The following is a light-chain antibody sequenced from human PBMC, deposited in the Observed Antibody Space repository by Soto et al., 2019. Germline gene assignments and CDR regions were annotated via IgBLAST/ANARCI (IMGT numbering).Light chain of an antibody. V-gene: IGKV3-20*01. Sequence: EIVLTQSPGTLSLSPGERATLSCRASQSVSSSYLAWYQQQLGQAPRLLIYGASSRATGIPDRFSGSGSGTDFTLTISRLEPEDFAVYYCQQYGRLPWTFGQGTKVEIK. CDR2: GAS. CDR3: QQYGRLPWT. J-gene: IGKJ1*01. CDR1: QSVSSSY.